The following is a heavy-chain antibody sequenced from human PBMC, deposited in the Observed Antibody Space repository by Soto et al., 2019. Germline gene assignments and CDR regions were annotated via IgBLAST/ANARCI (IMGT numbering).Heavy chain of an antibody. J-gene: IGHJ3*02. D-gene: IGHD3-16*01. V-gene: IGHV4-59*01. CDR1: GASISSYY. Sequence: QVQLQESGPGLVRPSETLSLTCIVSGASISSYYWSWIRQPPGKGLEWIGYIYDSGSTEYNPSLKRRVTISTDTSKNQFSLKLNSVTAADTAVYYCAREGLRKGRVFDIWGQGTMVTGSS. CDR2: IYDSGST. CDR3: AREGLRKGRVFDI.